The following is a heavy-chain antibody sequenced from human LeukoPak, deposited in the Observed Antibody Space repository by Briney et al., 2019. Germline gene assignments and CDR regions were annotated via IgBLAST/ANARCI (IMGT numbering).Heavy chain of an antibody. J-gene: IGHJ4*02. CDR2: IWYDGSNK. CDR3: ARDRSSGWSPFDY. CDR1: GFTFSSYG. Sequence: GRSLRLSCAASGFTFSSYGMHWVRQAPGKGLEWVAVIWYDGSNKYYADSVKGRFTISRDNSKNTLFLQMNSLRAEDTAVYCCARDRSSGWSPFDYWGQGTLVTVSS. D-gene: IGHD6-19*01. V-gene: IGHV3-33*01.